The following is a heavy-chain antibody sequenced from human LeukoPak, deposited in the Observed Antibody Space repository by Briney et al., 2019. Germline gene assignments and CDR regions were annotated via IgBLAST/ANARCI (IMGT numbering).Heavy chain of an antibody. V-gene: IGHV3-7*05. CDR2: IKQDGSEK. CDR1: GFTFSRYW. CDR3: ARAWDGSGYYSFDY. J-gene: IGHJ4*02. Sequence: GGSLRLSCAASGFTFSRYWMTWVRQAPGKGLEWVANIKQDGSEKYYVDSVKGRFTISRDNAKNSLYLQMNSLRVVDTAVYYCARAWDGSGYYSFDYWGQGTLVTVSS. D-gene: IGHD3-22*01.